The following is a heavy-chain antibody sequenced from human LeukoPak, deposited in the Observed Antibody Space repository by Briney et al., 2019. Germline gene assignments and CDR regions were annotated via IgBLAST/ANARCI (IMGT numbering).Heavy chain of an antibody. CDR1: GYTFTSYG. J-gene: IGHJ6*03. D-gene: IGHD2-21*02. CDR3: TRPRDPPSSYYMDV. V-gene: IGHV1-18*01. CDR2: ISAYNGNT. Sequence: ASVKVSCKASGYTFTSYGISWVRQAPGQGLEWMGWISAYNGNTNYAQKLQGRVTMTTDTSTSTAYMELRSLRSEDTAVYYCTRPRDPPSSYYMDVWGKGTTVTVSS.